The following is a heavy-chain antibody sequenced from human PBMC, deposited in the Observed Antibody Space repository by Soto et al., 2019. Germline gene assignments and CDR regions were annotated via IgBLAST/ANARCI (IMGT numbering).Heavy chain of an antibody. J-gene: IGHJ6*02. CDR3: ARGPGDSSGYSPSYYGMDV. Sequence: ASVKVSCKASGYTFTSYYMHWVRQAPGQGLEWMGIINPSGGSTSYAQKFQGRVTMTRDTSTSTAYMELSSLRSEDTTVYYCARGPGDSSGYSPSYYGMDVWGQGTTVTVSS. CDR2: INPSGGST. V-gene: IGHV1-46*01. CDR1: GYTFTSYY. D-gene: IGHD3-22*01.